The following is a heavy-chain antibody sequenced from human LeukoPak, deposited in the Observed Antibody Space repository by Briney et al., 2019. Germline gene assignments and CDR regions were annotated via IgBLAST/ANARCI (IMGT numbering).Heavy chain of an antibody. D-gene: IGHD6-13*01. CDR3: AKDILAAGLFFDY. J-gene: IGHJ4*02. V-gene: IGHV3-11*01. CDR2: ISPSVGTV. Sequence: GGSLRLSCAASGFTFSDYYMGWIRQAPGKGLEWVSYISPSVGTVYYADSVKCRFTISRDNAKNSLYLQMNGLRAEDTALYFCAKDILAAGLFFDYWGQGTLVTVSS. CDR1: GFTFSDYY.